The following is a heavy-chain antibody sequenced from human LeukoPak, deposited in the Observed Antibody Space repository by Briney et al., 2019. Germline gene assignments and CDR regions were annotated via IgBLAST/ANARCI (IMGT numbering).Heavy chain of an antibody. D-gene: IGHD6-13*01. V-gene: IGHV3-9*01. Sequence: PGGSLRLSCAAYGFTFDDYAMHWVRQAPGKGLEWVSGISWNSGSIGYADSVKGRFTISRDNAKNSLYLQMSSLRAEDTALYYCAKDLAAAGGMDVWGQGTTVTVSS. CDR1: GFTFDDYA. CDR3: AKDLAAAGGMDV. CDR2: ISWNSGSI. J-gene: IGHJ6*02.